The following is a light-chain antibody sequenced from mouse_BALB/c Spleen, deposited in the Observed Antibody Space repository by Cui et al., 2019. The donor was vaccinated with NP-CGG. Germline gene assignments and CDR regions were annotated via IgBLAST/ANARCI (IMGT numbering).Light chain of an antibody. CDR1: IGAVTTRNY. Sequence: QAVVTQESALTTSPGETVTLTCRSSIGAVTTRNYAHWVQEKPDHLFSGLIGGTNNRAPGVPARFSGSLIGDKAALTITGAQTEDEAIYFCALWYSNHWVFGGGTKLTVL. CDR3: ALWYSNHWV. J-gene: IGLJ1*01. V-gene: IGLV1*01. CDR2: GTN.